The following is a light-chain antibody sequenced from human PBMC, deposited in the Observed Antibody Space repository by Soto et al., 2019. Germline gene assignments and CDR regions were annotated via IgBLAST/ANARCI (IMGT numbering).Light chain of an antibody. CDR3: QHYYGRTS. Sequence: DIVMTQSPDSLAVSLGERATINCKSSQSVLSSSDNKNYLAWYQQKPGQPPKLLIYLASTRESGVPDRFSGSGSGTDFTLTISSLQAEDVAVYYCQHYYGRTSFGPGTKVDIK. V-gene: IGKV4-1*01. CDR1: QSVLSSSDNKNY. J-gene: IGKJ3*01. CDR2: LAS.